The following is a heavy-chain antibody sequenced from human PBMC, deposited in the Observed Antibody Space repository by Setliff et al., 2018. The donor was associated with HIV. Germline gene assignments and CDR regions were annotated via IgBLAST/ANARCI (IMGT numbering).Heavy chain of an antibody. CDR1: GGSFSDYY. CDR2: INHRGST. J-gene: IGHJ4*02. V-gene: IGHV4-34*01. CDR3: ARESPSSSWFYFDF. D-gene: IGHD6-13*01. Sequence: SETLSLTCAVYGGSFSDYYWTWIRQSPGKGLEWIGEINHRGSTNYNPSLKSRVPVSVDTSKNQFSLKLGSVTAADTAVYYCARESPSSSWFYFDFWGQGTLVTVSS.